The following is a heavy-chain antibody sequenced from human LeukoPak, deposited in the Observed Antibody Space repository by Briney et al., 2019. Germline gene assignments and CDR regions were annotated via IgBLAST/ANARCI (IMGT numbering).Heavy chain of an antibody. D-gene: IGHD2-15*01. J-gene: IGHJ3*02. Sequence: SETLSLTCTVSGGTISSYYWSWIRQPPGKGLEWIGYIYYSGSTNYNPSLKSRVTISVDTSKNQFSLKLSSVTAADTAVHYCVRNLYCSGGSCCDAFDIWGQGTMVTVSS. CDR1: GGTISSYY. CDR2: IYYSGST. V-gene: IGHV4-59*01. CDR3: VRNLYCSGGSCCDAFDI.